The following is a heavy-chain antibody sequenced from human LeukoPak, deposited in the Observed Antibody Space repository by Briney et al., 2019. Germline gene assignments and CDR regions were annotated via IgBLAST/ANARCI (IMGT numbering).Heavy chain of an antibody. Sequence: SETLSLTCAVYGGSFSGYYWSWIRQPPGKGLAWIGEINHSGSTNYNPSLKSRVTISVDTSKNQFSLKLSSVTAADTAVYYCARGVDSGYDSSGYYLYYYYGMDVWGQGTTVTVSS. D-gene: IGHD3-22*01. CDR3: ARGVDSGYDSSGYYLYYYYGMDV. V-gene: IGHV4-34*01. CDR1: GGSFSGYY. CDR2: INHSGST. J-gene: IGHJ6*02.